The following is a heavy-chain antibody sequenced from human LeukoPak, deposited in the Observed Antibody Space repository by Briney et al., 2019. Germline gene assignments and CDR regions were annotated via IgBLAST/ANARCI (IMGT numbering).Heavy chain of an antibody. Sequence: GGPLRLSCAASGFTVSSNYMSWVRQAPGKGLEWVSVIYSGGSTYYADSVKGRFTISRDNSKNTLYLQMNSLRAEDTAVYYCAREDYGRSRYYYGMDVWGQGTTVTVSS. V-gene: IGHV3-66*01. D-gene: IGHD4-17*01. CDR1: GFTVSSNY. CDR2: IYSGGST. CDR3: AREDYGRSRYYYGMDV. J-gene: IGHJ6*02.